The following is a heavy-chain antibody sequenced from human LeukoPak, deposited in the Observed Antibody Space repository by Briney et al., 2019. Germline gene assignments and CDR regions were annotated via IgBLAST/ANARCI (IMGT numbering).Heavy chain of an antibody. Sequence: GGPLRLSCAASGFTFSSYWMNWVRQAPGKGLEWVANIKEDGSGKYYVDSVKGRFTISRDNAKNSLYLQMNSLRPEDTAVYYCAREQTGSIFDYWGQGTLVIVSS. D-gene: IGHD3-9*01. CDR1: GFTFSSYW. J-gene: IGHJ4*02. CDR3: AREQTGSIFDY. V-gene: IGHV3-7*01. CDR2: IKEDGSGK.